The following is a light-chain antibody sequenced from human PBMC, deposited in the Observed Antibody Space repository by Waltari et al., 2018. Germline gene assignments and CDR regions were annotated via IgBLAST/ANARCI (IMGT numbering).Light chain of an antibody. Sequence: DIQMTQYPSTLSESLGDRVNITCRASHPISTSLNCHQQKPGAPPKLLIYGASNLQSWVPSRFTGRGAGTNFTLTISSLQPEDFATYFCQQSYTTVWTFGQGTKVEVK. CDR1: HPISTS. J-gene: IGKJ1*01. V-gene: IGKV1-39*01. CDR3: QQSYTTVWT. CDR2: GAS.